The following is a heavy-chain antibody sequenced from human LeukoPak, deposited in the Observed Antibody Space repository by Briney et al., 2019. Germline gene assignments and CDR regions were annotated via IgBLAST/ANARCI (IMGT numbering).Heavy chain of an antibody. Sequence: GGSLRLSCAASGFTFSDYYMTWIRQAPGKGLEWVSYISSSGSTTHYADSVKGRFTISRDNAKNSLYLQMNSLRDEDTAVYYCARDLIWGYCSGGSCSAKYWGQGTLVTVSS. V-gene: IGHV3-11*04. J-gene: IGHJ4*02. CDR3: ARDLIWGYCSGGSCSAKY. CDR1: GFTFSDYY. D-gene: IGHD2-15*01. CDR2: ISSSGSTT.